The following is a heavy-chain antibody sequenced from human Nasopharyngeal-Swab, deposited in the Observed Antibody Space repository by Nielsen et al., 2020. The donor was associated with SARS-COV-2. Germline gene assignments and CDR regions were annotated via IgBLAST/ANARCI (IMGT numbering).Heavy chain of an antibody. V-gene: IGHV4-59*01. D-gene: IGHD3-16*01. CDR1: GGSISSYY. CDR3: ARNPFEFDAFDI. J-gene: IGHJ3*02. Sequence: SETLSPTCTVSGGSISSYYWSWIRQPPGKGLEWIGYIYYSGSTNYNPSLKSRVTISVDTSKNQFSLKLSSVTAADTAVYYCARNPFEFDAFDIWGQGTMVTVSS. CDR2: IYYSGST.